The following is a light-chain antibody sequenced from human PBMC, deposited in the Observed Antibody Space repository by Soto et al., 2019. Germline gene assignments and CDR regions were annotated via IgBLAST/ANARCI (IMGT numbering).Light chain of an antibody. CDR2: DVN. CDR1: SSDVGGYNY. V-gene: IGLV2-14*01. J-gene: IGLJ1*01. Sequence: QSALTQPASVSGSPGQSITISCTGTSSDVGGYNYVSWYQQHPGKAPKLMTYDVNNRPSGVSNRFSGSKSGNTASLTISGLQAEDEADYYCSSYRSSSTLYVFGTGTKVTVL. CDR3: SSYRSSSTLYV.